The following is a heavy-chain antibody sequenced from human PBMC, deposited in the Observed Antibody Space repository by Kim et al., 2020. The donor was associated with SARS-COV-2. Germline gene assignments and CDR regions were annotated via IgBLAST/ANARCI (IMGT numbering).Heavy chain of an antibody. CDR2: GST. Sequence: GSTYYADSVKGRFTISRDNSKNTLYLQMNSLRAEDTAVYYCAKGTAPFDYWGQGTLVTVSS. J-gene: IGHJ4*02. CDR3: AKGTAPFDY. D-gene: IGHD5-18*01. V-gene: IGHV3-23*01.